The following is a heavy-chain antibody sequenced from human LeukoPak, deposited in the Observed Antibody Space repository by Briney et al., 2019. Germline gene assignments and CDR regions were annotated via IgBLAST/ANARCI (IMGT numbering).Heavy chain of an antibody. CDR3: ARWLKSYAPKGFDY. Sequence: SETLSLTCAVYGGSFSGYYWSWIRQPPGKGLEWIGEINHSGSTNYNPSLKSRVTISVDTSKNQFSLKLSSVTAADTAVYHCARWLKSYAPKGFDYWGKGTLVTVSS. D-gene: IGHD2-2*01. CDR2: INHSGST. J-gene: IGHJ4*02. V-gene: IGHV4-34*01. CDR1: GGSFSGYY.